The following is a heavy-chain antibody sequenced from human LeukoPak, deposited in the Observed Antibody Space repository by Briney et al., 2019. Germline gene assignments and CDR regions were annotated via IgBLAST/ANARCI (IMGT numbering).Heavy chain of an antibody. V-gene: IGHV4-39*01. Sequence: PSETLSLTCTVSGGSISSSSYYWGWIRQPPGKGLEWIGSIYYSGSTYYNPSLKSRFTISVDTSKNQFSLKLSSVTAADTAVYYCARAFTGYCNGGTCYSDNWGQGTLVTVSS. CDR3: ARAFTGYCNGGTCYSDN. CDR1: GGSISSSSYY. D-gene: IGHD2-15*01. CDR2: IYYSGST. J-gene: IGHJ4*02.